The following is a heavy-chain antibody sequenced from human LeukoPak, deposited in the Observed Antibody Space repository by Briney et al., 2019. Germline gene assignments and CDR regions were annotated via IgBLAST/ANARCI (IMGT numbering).Heavy chain of an antibody. CDR3: ARAGREWELDGDYYYMDV. Sequence: ASVKVSCKASGYTFTSYDINWVRQATGQGLEWMGWMNPNSGNTGYAQKFQGRVTMTRNTSISTAYMELSSLRSEDTAVYYCARAGREWELDGDYYYMDVWGKGTTVTVSS. J-gene: IGHJ6*03. V-gene: IGHV1-8*01. CDR1: GYTFTSYD. CDR2: MNPNSGNT. D-gene: IGHD1-26*01.